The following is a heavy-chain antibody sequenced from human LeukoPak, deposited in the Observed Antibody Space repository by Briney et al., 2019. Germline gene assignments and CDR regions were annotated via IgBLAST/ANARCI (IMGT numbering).Heavy chain of an antibody. CDR2: INSDGSST. CDR1: GFTFSSYW. CDR3: ARVGGSYGPFDY. J-gene: IGHJ4*02. Sequence: GGSLRLSCAASGFTFSSYWMHWVRHAPGKGLVWVSRINSDGSSTSYADSAKGRFTISRDNAKNTLYLQMNSLRAEDTAVYYCARVGGSYGPFDYWGQGTLVTVSS. D-gene: IGHD3-16*01. V-gene: IGHV3-74*01.